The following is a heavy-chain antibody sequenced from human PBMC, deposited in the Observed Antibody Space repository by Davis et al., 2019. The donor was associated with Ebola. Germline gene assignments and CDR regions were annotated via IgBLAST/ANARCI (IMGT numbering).Heavy chain of an antibody. D-gene: IGHD3-10*01. V-gene: IGHV4-31*03. CDR3: ARGSYGAWFDP. CDR2: IYYSGST. CDR1: GGSISSGGYY. Sequence: MPSETLSLTCTVSGGSISSGGYYWSWIRQHPGKGLEWIGYIYYSGSTYYNPSLKSRVTISVDTSKNQFSLKLSSVTAADTAAYYCARGSYGAWFDPWGQGTLVTVSS. J-gene: IGHJ5*02.